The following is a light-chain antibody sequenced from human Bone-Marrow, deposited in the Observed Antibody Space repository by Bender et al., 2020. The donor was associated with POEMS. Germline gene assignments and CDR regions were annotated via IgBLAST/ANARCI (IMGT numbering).Light chain of an antibody. Sequence: QSALTQPPSVSGSPGQSVAISCTGTSSDIGSYNRVSWYQQSPGTALKLIIYEVNNRPSGVPDRFSGSKSGNTASLTISGLQTEDEAEYYCSSYKGSTTWVFGGGTRLTVL. CDR2: EVN. J-gene: IGLJ3*02. V-gene: IGLV2-18*02. CDR1: SSDIGSYNR. CDR3: SSYKGSTTWV.